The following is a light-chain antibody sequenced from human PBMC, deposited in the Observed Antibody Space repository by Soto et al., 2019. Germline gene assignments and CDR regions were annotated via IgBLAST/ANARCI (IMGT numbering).Light chain of an antibody. V-gene: IGKV1-5*01. CDR2: DAS. CDR3: QKYNSSWT. J-gene: IGKJ1*01. CDR1: QSISTW. Sequence: DIQMTQSPSTLSASVGDRVTITCRASQSISTWLAWYQQKPGKAPKLLIYDASYLERGVPSRFSGSGSGTELTITISRLQDDDLSTYYHQKYNSSWTFGQGTKVEI.